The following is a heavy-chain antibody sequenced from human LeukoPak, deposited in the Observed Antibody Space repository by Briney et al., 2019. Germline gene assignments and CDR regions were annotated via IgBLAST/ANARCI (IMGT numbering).Heavy chain of an antibody. CDR2: IKQDGSEK. CDR1: GFTFSTYW. V-gene: IGHV3-7*01. J-gene: IGHJ4*02. Sequence: PGGSLRLSCVASGFTFSTYWMNWVRQAPGKGLEWVANIKQDGSEKYYVDSVKGRFTISRDNAKNSLYLQMNSLRAEDTAVYYCARDRNDWNEGNSFDYWGQGTLVTVSS. D-gene: IGHD1-1*01. CDR3: ARDRNDWNEGNSFDY.